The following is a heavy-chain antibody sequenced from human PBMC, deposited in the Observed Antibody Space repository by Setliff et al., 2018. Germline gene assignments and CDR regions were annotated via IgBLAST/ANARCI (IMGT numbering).Heavy chain of an antibody. D-gene: IGHD2-15*01. CDR2: ISAYNGYI. Sequence: ASVKVSCKASGYTFPSYGISWVRQAPGQGLEWMGWISAYNGYIIYEQKFQGRVTMTTDTSTSTAYMELRSLRSDDTAVYCCARDRPEVVIDAARALFDYWGQGALVTVSS. V-gene: IGHV1-18*01. J-gene: IGHJ4*02. CDR3: ARDRPEVVIDAARALFDY. CDR1: GYTFPSYG.